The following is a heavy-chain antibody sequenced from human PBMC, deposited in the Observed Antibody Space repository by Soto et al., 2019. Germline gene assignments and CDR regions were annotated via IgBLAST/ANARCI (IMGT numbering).Heavy chain of an antibody. Sequence: QVQLVESGGGVVQPGRSLRLSCAASGFSFSSYGMHWVRQAPGKGLEWVAVISYDGSNKYYADSVKGRCTISRDNSKNTLFLQMNSLTAEDTAVYYCGRSGCYGDYYFDYWGQGTRVTASS. CDR2: ISYDGSNK. CDR1: GFSFSSYG. J-gene: IGHJ4*02. CDR3: GRSGCYGDYYFDY. D-gene: IGHD1-26*01. V-gene: IGHV3-30*03.